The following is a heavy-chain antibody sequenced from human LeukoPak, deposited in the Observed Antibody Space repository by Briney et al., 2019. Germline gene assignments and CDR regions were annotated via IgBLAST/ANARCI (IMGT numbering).Heavy chain of an antibody. V-gene: IGHV4-38-2*01. J-gene: IGHJ4*02. CDR3: ARGGYGSFDY. Sequence: SETLSLTCAVSGYFINSGYYWGWIRQPPGTGLEWIGRIYHGGSTYYNPSLKSRVTISIDTSKNQFSLRLSSVTAADTAVYYCARGGYGSFDYWGQGTLVTVSS. CDR1: GYFINSGYY. CDR2: IYHGGST. D-gene: IGHD3-10*01.